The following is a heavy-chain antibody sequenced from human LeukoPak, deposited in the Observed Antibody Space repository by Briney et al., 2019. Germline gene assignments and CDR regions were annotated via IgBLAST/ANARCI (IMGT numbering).Heavy chain of an antibody. J-gene: IGHJ5*02. CDR3: ARDNSVRDEAWWFNP. CDR2: ISPSGGST. CDR1: GYTFTSYG. V-gene: IGHV1-46*01. Sequence: ASVKVSCKASGYTFTSYGISWVRQTPGQGPEWRGVISPSGGSTTYAQKFQGRVTLSRDMSKSTDYLELSSLRSEDTAVYYCARDNSVRDEAWWFNPWGQGTLVTVSS. D-gene: IGHD5-24*01.